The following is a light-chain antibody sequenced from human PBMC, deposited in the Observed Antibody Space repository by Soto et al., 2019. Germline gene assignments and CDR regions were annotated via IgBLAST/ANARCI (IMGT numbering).Light chain of an antibody. CDR3: QQSYSAPFT. CDR2: AAS. V-gene: IGKV1-39*01. Sequence: DIQMTQSPSSLSASVGDRVTITCRASQSINTYLNWFQQKPGKAPKLLIHAASSLQGGVPSSFSGSGSGTDFTLTISSLQPEDFATYYCQQSYSAPFTFGQGTKLEIK. J-gene: IGKJ2*01. CDR1: QSINTY.